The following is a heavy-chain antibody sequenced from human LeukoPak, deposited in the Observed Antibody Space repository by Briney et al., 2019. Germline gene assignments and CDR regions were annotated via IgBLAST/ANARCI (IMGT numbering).Heavy chain of an antibody. V-gene: IGHV3-11*01. D-gene: IGHD3-9*01. CDR1: GFTFSDYY. CDR2: ISSSGSTI. CDR3: ASGLRYFEGVDAFDI. Sequence: GGSLRLSCAASGFTFSDYYMSWIRQAPGKGLEWVSYISSSGSTIYYADPVKGRFTISRDNAKNSLYLQMNSLKAEDTAVYYCASGLRYFEGVDAFDIWGQGTMVTVSS. J-gene: IGHJ3*02.